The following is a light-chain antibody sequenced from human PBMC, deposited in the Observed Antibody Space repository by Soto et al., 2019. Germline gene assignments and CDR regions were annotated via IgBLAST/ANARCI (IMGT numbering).Light chain of an antibody. V-gene: IGKV3-15*01. CDR1: QDIRSS. CDR3: QQYNSYPYT. Sequence: EIVMTQSPSTLSVSPGERVTLSCRASQDIRSSLAWYQQKPGQGPSLLIYGTSTRAGGVPARFSGGGSGTEFTLTISSLQPDDSATYYCQQYNSYPYTFGQGTRLEIK. J-gene: IGKJ5*01. CDR2: GTS.